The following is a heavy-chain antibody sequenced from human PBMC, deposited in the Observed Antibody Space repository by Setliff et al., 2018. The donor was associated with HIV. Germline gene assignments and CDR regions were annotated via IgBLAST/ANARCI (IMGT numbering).Heavy chain of an antibody. D-gene: IGHD3-16*01. Sequence: SETLSLTCTVSGGSISNYYWSWIRQPPGKGLEWVGYIYYSGSTNYNPSLKSRVTISMDTSKNQFSLKLSSVTAADTAVYYCARKGNVGGWFDPWGQGTLVTVSS. V-gene: IGHV4-59*08. J-gene: IGHJ5*02. CDR1: GGSISNYY. CDR3: ARKGNVGGWFDP. CDR2: IYYSGST.